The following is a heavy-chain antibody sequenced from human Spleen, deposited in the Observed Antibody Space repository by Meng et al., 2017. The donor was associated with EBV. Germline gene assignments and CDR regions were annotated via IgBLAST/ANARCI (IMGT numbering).Heavy chain of an antibody. CDR2: MYHSGPS. J-gene: IGHJ4*02. D-gene: IGHD5-24*01. V-gene: IGHV4-4*03. CDR3: ARDHSGKMATISSGFEL. Sequence: GRLQGSGPGRGKPPGNQSITCIGTGGSISSSTWWSWFRQPPGKGLEWIGEMYHSGPSDYNPSLKSRVTISVDKSKNQFSLRLTSVTAADTAVYYCARDHSGKMATISSGFELWGQGILVTVSS. CDR1: GGSISSSTW.